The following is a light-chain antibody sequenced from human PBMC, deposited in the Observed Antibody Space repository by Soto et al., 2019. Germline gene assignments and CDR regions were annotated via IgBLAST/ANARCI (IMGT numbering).Light chain of an antibody. J-gene: IGKJ1*01. V-gene: IGKV1-5*01. CDR2: DAS. Sequence: DIQMTQSPSTLSASMGDTVTVTCRASQSVSGWLAWYQQKPGEAPKLLIYDASAWPRGAPSRFGGSGSGTKFTLTSARLQPDDFATYYRQPYETFSGTFGPGTKVAIK. CDR1: QSVSGW. CDR3: QPYETFSGT.